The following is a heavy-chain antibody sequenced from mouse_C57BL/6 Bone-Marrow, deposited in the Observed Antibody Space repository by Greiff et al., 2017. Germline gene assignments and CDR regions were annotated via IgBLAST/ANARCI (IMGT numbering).Heavy chain of an antibody. V-gene: IGHV1-82*01. CDR1: GYAFSSSW. D-gene: IGHD2-3*01. CDR2: IYPGDGDT. J-gene: IGHJ3*01. CDR3: ARGWSWFAY. Sequence: VQLQESGPELVKPGASVKISCKASGYAFSSSWMNWVKQRPGKGLEWIGRIYPGDGDTNYNGKFKGKATLTADKSSSTAYMQLSSLTSEDSAVYFCARGWSWFAYWGQGTLVTVSA.